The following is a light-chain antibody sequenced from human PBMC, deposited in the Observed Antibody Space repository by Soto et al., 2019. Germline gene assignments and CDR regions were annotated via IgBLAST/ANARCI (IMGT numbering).Light chain of an antibody. CDR3: SSYTDSTHVI. J-gene: IGLJ2*01. CDR2: DVS. Sequence: QSALTQPASVSGSPGQSITISCTGTSSDVGGYNYVSWFQQHPGKAPKLMIYDVSYRPSGVSNRFSGSKSGNTASLTISGLQAEDEADYYCSSYTDSTHVIFGGGTKPPS. CDR1: SSDVGGYNY. V-gene: IGLV2-14*01.